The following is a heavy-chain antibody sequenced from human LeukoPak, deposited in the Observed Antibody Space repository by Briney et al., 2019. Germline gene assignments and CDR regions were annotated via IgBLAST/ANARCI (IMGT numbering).Heavy chain of an antibody. CDR3: ARDSVSSGWSSDTYYFDY. CDR1: GFTFSNYW. Sequence: GGYLRLSCAASGFTFSNYWMSWVRQAPGKGLEWVANIKEDGSEKYYVDSVKGRFTISRDNAKNSLYLQMNSLRAEDTAVYYCARDSVSSGWSSDTYYFDYWGQGTLVTVSS. D-gene: IGHD6-19*01. V-gene: IGHV3-7*03. CDR2: IKEDGSEK. J-gene: IGHJ4*02.